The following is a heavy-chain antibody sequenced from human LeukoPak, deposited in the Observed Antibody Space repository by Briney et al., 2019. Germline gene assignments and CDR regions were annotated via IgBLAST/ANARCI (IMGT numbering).Heavy chain of an antibody. CDR3: ARNIGWFDP. Sequence: SETLSLTCTASGGSISSYYWSWIRQPPGKGLEWIGYMYYSGSTNYNPSLKSRVTISLDTSKNKFSLKLSSVTAADTAVYYCARNIGWFDPWGQGTLVTVSS. D-gene: IGHD2/OR15-2a*01. CDR1: GGSISSYY. J-gene: IGHJ5*02. V-gene: IGHV4-59*01. CDR2: MYYSGST.